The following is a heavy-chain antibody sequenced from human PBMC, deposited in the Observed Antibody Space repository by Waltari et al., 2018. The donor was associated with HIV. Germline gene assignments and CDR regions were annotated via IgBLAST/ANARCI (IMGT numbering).Heavy chain of an antibody. CDR1: GFTFSTYG. CDR3: AKSFRAAVVREIRWDY. Sequence: QVQLVESGGGVVQPGRSLRLSCAASGFTFSTYGMHWVRQAPGKGMEGGAVISYDGSKKYYADSVKGRFTISRDNSKNTLYLQMNSLRAEDTAVYYCAKSFRAAVVREIRWDYWGQGTLVTVSS. CDR2: ISYDGSKK. J-gene: IGHJ4*02. V-gene: IGHV3-30*18. D-gene: IGHD6-25*01.